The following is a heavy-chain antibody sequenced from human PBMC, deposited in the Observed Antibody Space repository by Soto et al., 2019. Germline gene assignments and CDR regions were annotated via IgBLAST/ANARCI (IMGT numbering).Heavy chain of an antibody. J-gene: IGHJ4*02. Sequence: SLRLSCAASGFTFDDYAMHWVRQAPGKGLEWVSGTSWNSGRIGYADSVKGRFTISRDNAKNSLYLQMNSLRVEDTALYYCTKDIWRYGDFKNPFDYWGRGTLVTVSS. CDR2: TSWNSGRI. CDR1: GFTFDDYA. D-gene: IGHD4-17*01. CDR3: TKDIWRYGDFKNPFDY. V-gene: IGHV3-9*01.